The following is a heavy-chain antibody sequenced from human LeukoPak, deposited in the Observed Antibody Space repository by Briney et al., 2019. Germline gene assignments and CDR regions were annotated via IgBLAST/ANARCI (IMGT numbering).Heavy chain of an antibody. J-gene: IGHJ4*02. Sequence: GGSLRLSCAASGFTFDDYGMSWVRQAPGKGLEWVSGINWNGGSTGYADSVKGRFTISRDNAKNSLYLRMNSLRAEDTALYYCARVYYYDSSGYYNYWGQGTLVTVSS. CDR2: INWNGGST. CDR3: ARVYYYDSSGYYNY. CDR1: GFTFDDYG. D-gene: IGHD3-22*01. V-gene: IGHV3-20*04.